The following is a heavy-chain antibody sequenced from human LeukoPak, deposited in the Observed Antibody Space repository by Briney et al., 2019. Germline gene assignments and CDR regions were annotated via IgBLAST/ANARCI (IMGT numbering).Heavy chain of an antibody. J-gene: IGHJ5*02. CDR1: GFTFSSYS. D-gene: IGHD3-9*01. Sequence: GGSLRLSCAASGFTFSSYSMNWVRQAPGKGLEWVSVIYSGGSTYYADSVKGRFTISRDNSKNTLYLQMNSLRAEDTAVYYCLTGYNHAVDWFDPWGQGTLVTVSS. V-gene: IGHV3-66*01. CDR2: IYSGGST. CDR3: LTGYNHAVDWFDP.